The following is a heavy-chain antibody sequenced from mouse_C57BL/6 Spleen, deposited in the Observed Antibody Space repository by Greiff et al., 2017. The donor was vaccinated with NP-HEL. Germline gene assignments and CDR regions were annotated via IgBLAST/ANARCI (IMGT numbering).Heavy chain of an antibody. D-gene: IGHD1-1*01. V-gene: IGHV1-54*01. CDR2: INPGSGGT. Sequence: VQLQQSGAELVRPGTSVKVSCKASGYAFTNYLIEWVKQRPGQGLEWIGVINPGSGGTNYNEKFKGKATLTADKSSSTAYMQLSSLTSEDSAVYFCAREAYYYGSSYVDYWGQGTTLTVSS. J-gene: IGHJ2*01. CDR1: GYAFTNYL. CDR3: AREAYYYGSSYVDY.